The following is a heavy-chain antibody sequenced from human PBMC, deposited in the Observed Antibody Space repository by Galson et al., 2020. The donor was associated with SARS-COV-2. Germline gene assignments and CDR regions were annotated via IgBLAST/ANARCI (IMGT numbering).Heavy chain of an antibody. CDR1: GFTFSSYW. J-gene: IGHJ2*01. V-gene: IGHV3-7*01. CDR2: IKQDGSEK. D-gene: IGHD2-21*02. CDR3: ARVAPAIRCNRQVLWYFDL. Sequence: GGSLRLSCTASGFTFSSYWMIWVRQAPGKGLGWVANIKQDGSEKNYVDSVKGRFTISRDNAKNSLYLQMNSLRVEDTAVYYCARVAPAIRCNRQVLWYFDLWGRGTLVTVSS.